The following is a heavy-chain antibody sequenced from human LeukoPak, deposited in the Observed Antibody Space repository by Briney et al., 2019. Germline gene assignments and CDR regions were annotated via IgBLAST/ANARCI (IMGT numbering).Heavy chain of an antibody. CDR2: INSNSGGT. J-gene: IGHJ4*02. CDR3: ARGGRTYYYDSSGYPFDY. D-gene: IGHD3-22*01. Sequence: GASVKVSCKASGYTFTGYYMHWVRQAPGQGLEWMGWINSNSGGTNYAQKFQGRVTMTRDTSISTAYMELSRLRSDDTAVYYCARGGRTYYYDSSGYPFDYWGQGTLVTVSS. V-gene: IGHV1-2*02. CDR1: GYTFTGYY.